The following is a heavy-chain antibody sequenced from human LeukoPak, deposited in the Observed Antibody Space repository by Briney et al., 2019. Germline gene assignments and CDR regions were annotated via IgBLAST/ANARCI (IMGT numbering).Heavy chain of an antibody. D-gene: IGHD6-6*01. Sequence: GGSLRLSCAAYGFTFSSYGMHWVRQAPGKGLEWVAVIWYGGSNKYYADSVKGRFTISRDNSKNTLYLQMNSLRAEDTAVYYCAKDLYSSSSGFDYWGQGTLVTVSS. CDR1: GFTFSSYG. CDR2: IWYGGSNK. J-gene: IGHJ4*02. V-gene: IGHV3-30*02. CDR3: AKDLYSSSSGFDY.